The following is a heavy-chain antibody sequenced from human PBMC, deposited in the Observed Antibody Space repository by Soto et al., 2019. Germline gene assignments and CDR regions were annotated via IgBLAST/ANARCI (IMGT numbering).Heavy chain of an antibody. CDR1: GYTFTSYA. D-gene: IGHD4-4*01. CDR2: INAGNGNT. J-gene: IGHJ5*02. CDR3: ARERLHSANWFDP. V-gene: IGHV1-3*05. Sequence: QVQLVQSGAEEKKPGASVKVSCKASGYTFTSYAMHWVRQAPGQXLEWMGWINAGNGNTKYSQKFQGRVTITRDTSASTAYMELSSLRSEDTAVYYCARERLHSANWFDPWGQGTLVTVSS.